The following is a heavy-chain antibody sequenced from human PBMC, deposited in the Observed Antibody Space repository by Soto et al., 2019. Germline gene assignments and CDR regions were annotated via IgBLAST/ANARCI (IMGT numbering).Heavy chain of an antibody. CDR1: GGSISSGDYY. D-gene: IGHD4-17*01. CDR3: ARNDYGDQKPPLPGY. CDR2: IYYSGST. J-gene: IGHJ4*02. V-gene: IGHV4-30-4*01. Sequence: QVQLQESGPGLVKPSQTLSLTCTVSGGSISSGDYYWSWIRQPPGKGLEWIGYIYYSGSTNYNPSLKSRVTISVDTAKHPFSLKLSSVTAADTAVYYCARNDYGDQKPPLPGYWGQGTLVTVSS.